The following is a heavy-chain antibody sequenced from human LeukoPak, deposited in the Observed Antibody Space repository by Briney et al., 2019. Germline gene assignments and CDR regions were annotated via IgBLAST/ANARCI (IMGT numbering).Heavy chain of an antibody. CDR1: GDSISSSNYY. CDR3: ARASPIVVIDY. J-gene: IGHJ4*02. D-gene: IGHD3-22*01. CDR2: IYYSGST. Sequence: SETLSLTCIVSGDSISSSNYYWGWIRQPPGKGLEWIGSIYYSGSTYYNPSLQSRVTISVDTSKNQFSLKLSSVTAADTAVYYCARASPIVVIDYWGQGTLVTVSS. V-gene: IGHV4-39*07.